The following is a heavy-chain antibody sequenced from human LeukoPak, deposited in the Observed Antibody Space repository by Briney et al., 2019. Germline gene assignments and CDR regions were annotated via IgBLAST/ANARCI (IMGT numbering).Heavy chain of an antibody. J-gene: IGHJ3*02. CDR1: GYTFTGYY. V-gene: IGHV1-2*06. D-gene: IGHD4-17*01. CDR3: ASLGPTVTTLSGSFDI. Sequence: GASVKVSCKASGYTFTGYYMRWVRQAPGQGLEWMGRINPNSGGTNYAQKFQGRVTMTRDTSISTAYMELSRLRSDDTAVYYCASLGPTVTTLSGSFDIWGQGTMVTVSS. CDR2: INPNSGGT.